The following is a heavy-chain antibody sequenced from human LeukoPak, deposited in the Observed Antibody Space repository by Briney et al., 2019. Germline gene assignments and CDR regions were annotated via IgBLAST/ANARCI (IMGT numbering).Heavy chain of an antibody. Sequence: QPGGPLRLSCAASGFTFSSYSMNWVRQAPGKGLEWVSAISASGGSTFYADSVKGRFTISRDNSQNTLYLQMNSLRAEDTALYYCAKGRGYSGYDFFDYWGQGTLVTVSS. D-gene: IGHD5-12*01. V-gene: IGHV3-23*01. CDR2: ISASGGST. J-gene: IGHJ4*02. CDR1: GFTFSSYS. CDR3: AKGRGYSGYDFFDY.